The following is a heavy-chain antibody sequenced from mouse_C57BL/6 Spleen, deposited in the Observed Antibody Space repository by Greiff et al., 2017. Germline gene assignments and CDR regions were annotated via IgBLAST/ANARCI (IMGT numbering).Heavy chain of an antibody. J-gene: IGHJ2*01. Sequence: QVQLKQPGAELVKPGASVKLSCKASGYTFTSYWMHWVKQRPGQGLEWIGMIHPNSGSTNYNEKFKSKATLTVDKSSSTAYMQLSSLTSEDSAVYYCAPHYYGSRDFDYWGQGTTLTVSS. CDR3: APHYYGSRDFDY. CDR1: GYTFTSYW. V-gene: IGHV1-64*01. D-gene: IGHD1-1*01. CDR2: IHPNSGST.